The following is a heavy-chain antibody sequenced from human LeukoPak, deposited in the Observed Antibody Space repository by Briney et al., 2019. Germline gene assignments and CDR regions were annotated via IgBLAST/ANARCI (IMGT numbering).Heavy chain of an antibody. CDR1: GYTFTGYY. V-gene: IGHV1-2*02. J-gene: IGHJ5*01. Sequence: ASVKVSCKASGYTFTGYYIYWVRQAPGQGLEWMGWINPNSGDTNCAQKFQGRVTMTRDTFISTAYTELSRLTSDDTAVYYCTKDPTRDSWGQGTLVTVSS. CDR2: INPNSGDT. CDR3: TKDPTRDS.